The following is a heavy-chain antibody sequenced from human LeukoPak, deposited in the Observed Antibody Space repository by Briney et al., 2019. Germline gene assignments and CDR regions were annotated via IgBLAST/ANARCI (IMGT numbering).Heavy chain of an antibody. CDR3: AKDLGITIFGVVITPFDY. Sequence: GGSLRLSCAASGFTFSSYAMSWVRQAPGKGLEWVSAISGSGGSTYYADSVKGRFTISRDNSKNTLYLQMNSLRAEDTAVYYCAKDLGITIFGVVITPFDYWGQGTLVTVSS. J-gene: IGHJ4*02. V-gene: IGHV3-23*01. CDR2: ISGSGGST. CDR1: GFTFSSYA. D-gene: IGHD3-3*01.